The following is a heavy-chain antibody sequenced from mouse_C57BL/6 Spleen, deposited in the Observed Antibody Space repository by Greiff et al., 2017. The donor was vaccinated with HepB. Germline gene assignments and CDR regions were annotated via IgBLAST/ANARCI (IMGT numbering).Heavy chain of an antibody. CDR3: ARSSYYGSSDWYFDV. Sequence: VKLQQPGAELVKPGASVKLSCKASGYTFTSYWMHWVKQRPGQGLEWIGMIHPNSGSTNYNEKFKSKATLTVDKSSSTAYMQLSSLTSEDSAVYYCARSSYYGSSDWYFDVWGTGTTVTVSS. D-gene: IGHD1-1*01. V-gene: IGHV1-64*01. CDR1: GYTFTSYW. CDR2: IHPNSGST. J-gene: IGHJ1*03.